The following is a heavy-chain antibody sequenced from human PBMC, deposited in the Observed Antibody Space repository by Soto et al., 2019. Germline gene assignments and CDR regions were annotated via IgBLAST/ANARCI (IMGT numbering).Heavy chain of an antibody. CDR1: GGSVSSGSYY. D-gene: IGHD6-19*01. Sequence: QVQLQESGPGLVKPSETLSLTCTVSGGSVSSGSYYWSWIRQPPGKGLEWIGYIYYSGSTNYNPSLRSRVTISADTSNNQFSLKLSSVTAADTAVYYCGSYSSGWYDVTYWGQGTLVTVSS. J-gene: IGHJ4*02. V-gene: IGHV4-61*01. CDR2: IYYSGST. CDR3: GSYSSGWYDVTY.